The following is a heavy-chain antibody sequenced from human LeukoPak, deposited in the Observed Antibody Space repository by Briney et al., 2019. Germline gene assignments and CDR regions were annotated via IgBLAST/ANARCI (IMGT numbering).Heavy chain of an antibody. Sequence: ASVKVSCKVSGYTLTELSMHWVRQAPGKGLEWMGGFDPEDGETIYAQKFQGRVTMTEDTSTDTAYMELSSLRSEDTAVYYCATRSIFGVEFVYWGQGTLVTVSS. V-gene: IGHV1-24*01. CDR1: GYTLTELS. D-gene: IGHD3-3*01. CDR3: ATRSIFGVEFVY. CDR2: FDPEDGET. J-gene: IGHJ4*02.